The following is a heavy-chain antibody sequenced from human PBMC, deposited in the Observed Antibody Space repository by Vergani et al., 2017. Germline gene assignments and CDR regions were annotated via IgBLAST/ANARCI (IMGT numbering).Heavy chain of an antibody. CDR3: ETANPRNGGDDYLYDYHAMDV. CDR2: ISGSGGST. D-gene: IGHD5-12*01. Sequence: EVQLLESGGDLVQPGGSLRLSCAASGFTFNHYAMNWVRQAPGKGLEWVSGISGSGGSTYYAGSVKDRFTISRDSSKTTLDLQMNSLIAGNTAVYYCETANPRNGGDDYLYDYHAMDVWGQGTTVTVSS. CDR1: GFTFNHYA. J-gene: IGHJ6*02. V-gene: IGHV3-23*01.